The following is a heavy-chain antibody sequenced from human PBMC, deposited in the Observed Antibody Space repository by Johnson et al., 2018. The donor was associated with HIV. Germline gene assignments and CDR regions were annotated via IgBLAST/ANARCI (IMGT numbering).Heavy chain of an antibody. CDR3: AKDVSLVTPSGSFDI. V-gene: IGHV3-30*02. Sequence: QVQLVESGGGVVQPGESLRLSCKTSGFTFSNFGMHWVRQAPGKGLEWVAFIRYDGSNKYYADSVKGRVTISRDDSKNTLYLRLNSLRPEDSAVYYCAKDVSLVTPSGSFDIWGQGTMVAVSS. J-gene: IGHJ3*02. D-gene: IGHD4-23*01. CDR2: IRYDGSNK. CDR1: GFTFSNFG.